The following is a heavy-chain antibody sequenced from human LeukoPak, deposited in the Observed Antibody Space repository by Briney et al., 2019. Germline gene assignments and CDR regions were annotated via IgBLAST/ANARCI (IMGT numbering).Heavy chain of an antibody. D-gene: IGHD4-17*01. CDR2: ISSSSSYI. Sequence: PGGSPRLSCAASGFTFSSYSMNWVRQAPGKGLEWVSSISSSSSYIYYADSVMGRFTISRDNYKNAVYMDMNSLRAEDTAVYYCAKGMSTDDVAFDVWGQGTMVTVSS. CDR1: GFTFSSYS. V-gene: IGHV3-21*04. J-gene: IGHJ3*01. CDR3: AKGMSTDDVAFDV.